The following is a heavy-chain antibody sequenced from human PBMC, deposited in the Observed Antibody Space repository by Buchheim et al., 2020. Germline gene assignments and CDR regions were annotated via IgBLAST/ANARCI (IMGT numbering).Heavy chain of an antibody. Sequence: VQLVESGGGLVQPGGSLRLSYAASGFTFSDLWMHWVRQTPGKGLMWVSRINSDGSSTIYGESVKGRLTVSRDNAKNTLYLQMNSLRAEDTGVYYCARDPLLNGGTLDYWGQGT. CDR1: GFTFSDLW. V-gene: IGHV3-74*01. CDR3: ARDPLLNGGTLDY. J-gene: IGHJ4*02. CDR2: INSDGSST. D-gene: IGHD1-1*01.